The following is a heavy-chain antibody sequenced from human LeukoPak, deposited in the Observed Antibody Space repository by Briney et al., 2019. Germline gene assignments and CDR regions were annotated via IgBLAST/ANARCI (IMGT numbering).Heavy chain of an antibody. CDR3: ARDVDCSSTSCHAADNWFDP. V-gene: IGHV4-59*01. CDR2: IYYSGST. CDR1: GGSISSYY. D-gene: IGHD2-2*01. J-gene: IGHJ5*02. Sequence: PSETLSLTCTVSGGSISSYYCSWIRQPPGKGLEWIGYIYYSGSTNYNPSLKSRVTISVNTSKNQFSLKLSSVTAADTAVYYCARDVDCSSTSCHAADNWFDPWGQGTLVTVSS.